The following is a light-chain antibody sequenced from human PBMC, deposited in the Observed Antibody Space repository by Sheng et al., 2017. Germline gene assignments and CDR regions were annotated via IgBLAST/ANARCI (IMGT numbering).Light chain of an antibody. CDR1: SSNIGHSY. Sequence: QSVLTQPPSMSAAPGQKVTISCSGSSSNIGHSYVSWYQQLPGTAPKLLIYEVNKRPSGVPDRFSGSKFGNTASLTVSGLQAEDEADYYCSSYAGSNNWVFGGGTKLTVL. CDR2: EVN. CDR3: SSYAGSNNWV. V-gene: IGLV2-8*01. J-gene: IGLJ2*01.